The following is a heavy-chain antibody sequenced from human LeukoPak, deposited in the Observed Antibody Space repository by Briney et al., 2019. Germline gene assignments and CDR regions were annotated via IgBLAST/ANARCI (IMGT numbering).Heavy chain of an antibody. V-gene: IGHV3-21*01. CDR2: ISSSSSYI. CDR3: ARDGITMVRGVTSHFDY. J-gene: IGHJ4*02. CDR1: GFTFSSYS. D-gene: IGHD3-10*01. Sequence: GGSLRLSCAASGFTFSSYSMNWVRQAPGKGLEWVSSISSSSSYIYYADSVKGRFTISRDNAKNSLYLQMNSLRAEDTAVYYCARDGITMVRGVTSHFDYRGQGTLVTVSS.